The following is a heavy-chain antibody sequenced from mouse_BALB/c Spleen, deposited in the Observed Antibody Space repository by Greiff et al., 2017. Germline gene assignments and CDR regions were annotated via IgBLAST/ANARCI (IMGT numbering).Heavy chain of an antibody. V-gene: IGHV1S56*01. D-gene: IGHD1-1*01. J-gene: IGHJ1*01. CDR1: GYTFTSYD. CDR3: ARSGAAGISYGSSWYFEV. Sequence: QVQLQQSGPELVKPGALVKISCKASGYTFTSYDINGVKQRPGQGLAWIGWIYPGDGSTKYNENFKGKATLTADKSSSTAYMQLSSLTSENSAVYCCARSGAAGISYGSSWYFEVWGGGTTVTVSS. CDR2: IYPGDGST.